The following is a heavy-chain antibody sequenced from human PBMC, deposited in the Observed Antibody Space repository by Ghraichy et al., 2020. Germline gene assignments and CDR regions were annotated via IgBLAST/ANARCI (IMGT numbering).Heavy chain of an antibody. CDR1: GGSISRYY. J-gene: IGHJ3*02. CDR2: IYYSGST. CDR3: ARRGPYDILTGYYNDAFDM. V-gene: IGHV4-59*01. Sequence: SETLSLTCTVSGGSISRYYWSLIRQPPGKGLEWIGYIYYSGSTNYNPSLQSRVTISVDTSKNQFSLKLSSVTAADTGVYYCARRGPYDILTGYYNDAFDMWGQGTMVTVSS. D-gene: IGHD3-9*01.